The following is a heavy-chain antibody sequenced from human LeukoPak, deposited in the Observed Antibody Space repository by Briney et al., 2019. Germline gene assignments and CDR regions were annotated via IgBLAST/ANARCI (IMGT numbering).Heavy chain of an antibody. J-gene: IGHJ4*02. D-gene: IGHD4-23*01. CDR3: ARGGHDYGGNIDY. Sequence: TSETLSLTCAVYGGSFNGYYWSWIRQPPGKGLEWIGEINHSGSTNYNPSLKSRVSISVDTPKNQFSLKLSSVTAADTAVYYCARGGHDYGGNIDYWGQGTLVTVSS. CDR2: INHSGST. CDR1: GGSFNGYY. V-gene: IGHV4-34*01.